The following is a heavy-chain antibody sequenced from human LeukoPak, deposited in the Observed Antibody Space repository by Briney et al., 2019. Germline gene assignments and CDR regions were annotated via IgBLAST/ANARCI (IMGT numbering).Heavy chain of an antibody. V-gene: IGHV3-23*01. D-gene: IGHD5-12*01. CDR2: ISGSGGST. J-gene: IGHJ4*02. CDR3: AKYSGYDYGYYFDY. Sequence: AGGSLRLSCAASGFTFSSYGMSWVRQAPGKGLEWVSAISGSGGSTYYPDSVKGRFTISRDNSKNTLYLQMNSLRAEDTAVYYCAKYSGYDYGYYFDYWGQGTLVTVSS. CDR1: GFTFSSYG.